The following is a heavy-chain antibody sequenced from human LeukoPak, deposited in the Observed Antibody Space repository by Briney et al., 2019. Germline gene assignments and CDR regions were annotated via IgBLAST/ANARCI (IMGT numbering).Heavy chain of an antibody. J-gene: IGHJ4*02. CDR1: GFTFSSYG. D-gene: IGHD6-13*01. V-gene: IGHV3-30*18. CDR3: AKVGEQQLADY. Sequence: GGSLRLSCAASGFTFSSYGMHWVRQAPGKGLEWVAVISYDGSNKYYADSVKGRFTISRDNSKNTLYLQMNSLRAEDTAVYYCAKVGEQQLADYWGQGTLVTVSS. CDR2: ISYDGSNK.